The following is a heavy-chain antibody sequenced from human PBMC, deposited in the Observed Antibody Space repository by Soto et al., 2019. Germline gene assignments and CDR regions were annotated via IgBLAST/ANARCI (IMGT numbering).Heavy chain of an antibody. D-gene: IGHD7-27*01. V-gene: IGHV3-15*07. J-gene: IGHJ4*02. CDR1: GLTFSDAW. CDR2: IRSQSDGGTR. Sequence: DVQLVESGGGLVKPGGSLRLSCVASGLTFSDAWMNWLRQVPGKGPEWVARIRSQSDGGTRDYTAPVNGRFTISRDDSKSTLYLQMNSLKPADTAIYYCATAPGYWGSAPLDFWGQGTLVTVSS. CDR3: ATAPGYWGSAPLDF.